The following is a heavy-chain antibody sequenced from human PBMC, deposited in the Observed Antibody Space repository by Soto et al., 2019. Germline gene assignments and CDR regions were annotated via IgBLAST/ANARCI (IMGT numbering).Heavy chain of an antibody. J-gene: IGHJ4*02. V-gene: IGHV4-31*02. CDR3: ATLYYAFWSGPETWVYFDY. CDR1: GGSISSGGYY. CDR2: IYYSGST. Sequence: SETLSLTCTVSGGSISSGGYYWSWIRQHPGKGLEWIGYIYYSGSTYYNPSLKSRVTISVDTSKNQLSLKLSSVTAAAPAVYSCATLYYAFWSGPETWVYFDYXGQGTLVTVPQ. D-gene: IGHD3-3*01.